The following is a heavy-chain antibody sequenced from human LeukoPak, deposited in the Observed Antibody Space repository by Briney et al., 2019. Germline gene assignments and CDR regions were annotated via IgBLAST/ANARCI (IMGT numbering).Heavy chain of an antibody. V-gene: IGHV3-53*01. D-gene: IGHD3-9*01. CDR2: IYSGGST. CDR3: ARLGYYDALTDILDDF. J-gene: IGHJ4*02. Sequence: PGGSLRLSCAASGFIVSSNYMSWVRHAPGKGLEWVSIIYSGGSTYYADSVKGRFTISRDISKNTLHLQMNSLRAEDTAVYYCARLGYYDALTDILDDFWGQGTLVTVSS. CDR1: GFIVSSNY.